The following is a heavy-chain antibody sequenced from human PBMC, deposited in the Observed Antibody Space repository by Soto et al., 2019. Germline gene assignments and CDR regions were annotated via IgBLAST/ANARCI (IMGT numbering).Heavy chain of an antibody. J-gene: IGHJ4*02. CDR3: ARTGSVVAATPIGIDY. Sequence: SETLSLTCAVYGGSFSGYYWSWIRRPPGKGLEWIGEINHSGSTNYNPSLKSRVTISVDTSKNQFSLKLSSVTAADTAVYYCARTGSVVAATPIGIDYWGQGTLVTVS. CDR1: GGSFSGYY. D-gene: IGHD2-15*01. V-gene: IGHV4-34*01. CDR2: INHSGST.